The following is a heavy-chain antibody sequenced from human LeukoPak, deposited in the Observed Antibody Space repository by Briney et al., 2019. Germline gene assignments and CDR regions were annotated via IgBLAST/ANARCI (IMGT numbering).Heavy chain of an antibody. J-gene: IGHJ3*02. V-gene: IGHV4-59*01. CDR2: LYYRGSP. Sequence: GSLRLSCAASGFTFINYWMSWIRQSPGKGLEWIGYLYYRGSPNYNPSLKRRVTISVDTSKNHFSLTLSSVTAADTAVYYCARLQPNSGEWAFDIWGQGTMVTVSS. CDR3: ARLQPNSGEWAFDI. CDR1: GFTFINYW. D-gene: IGHD1-1*01.